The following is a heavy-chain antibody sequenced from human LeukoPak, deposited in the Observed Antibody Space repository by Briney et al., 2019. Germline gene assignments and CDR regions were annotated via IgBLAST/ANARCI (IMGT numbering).Heavy chain of an antibody. CDR3: ARDGDIVVVPAATILAY. CDR1: GYTFTSYG. V-gene: IGHV1-18*04. Sequence: ASVKVSCKASGYTFTSYGISWVRQAPGQGLEWMGWISAYNGNTNYAQRLQGRVTMTTDTSTSTAYMELRSLRSDDTAVYYCARDGDIVVVPAATILAYWGQGTLVTVPS. D-gene: IGHD2-2*01. CDR2: ISAYNGNT. J-gene: IGHJ4*02.